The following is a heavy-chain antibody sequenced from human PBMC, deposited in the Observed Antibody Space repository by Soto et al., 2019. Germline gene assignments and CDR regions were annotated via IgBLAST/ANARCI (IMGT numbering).Heavy chain of an antibody. Sequence: QVQLVQSGAEVKKPGASVKVSCKASGYTFSNYGISWVRQAPGQGLEWMGWISAYNGNTKYAQKLQGRVTMTTDASPSTASMELRGLRSDDTSVYYCARDSPPVDYWGQGTLVTVSS. CDR3: ARDSPPVDY. CDR2: ISAYNGNT. V-gene: IGHV1-18*01. J-gene: IGHJ4*02. CDR1: GYTFSNYG.